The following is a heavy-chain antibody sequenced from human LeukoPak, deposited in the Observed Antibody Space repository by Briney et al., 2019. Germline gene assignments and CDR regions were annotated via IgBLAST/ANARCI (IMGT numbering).Heavy chain of an antibody. Sequence: GGSLRLSCAASGFTFSSYAMSWVRQAPGKGLEWVSAISGSGGSTYYAGSVKGRFTISRDNSKNTLYLQMNSLRAEDTAVYYCAKLQQWLVLDYYGMDVWGQGTTVTVSS. V-gene: IGHV3-23*01. CDR1: GFTFSSYA. CDR2: ISGSGGST. D-gene: IGHD6-19*01. CDR3: AKLQQWLVLDYYGMDV. J-gene: IGHJ6*02.